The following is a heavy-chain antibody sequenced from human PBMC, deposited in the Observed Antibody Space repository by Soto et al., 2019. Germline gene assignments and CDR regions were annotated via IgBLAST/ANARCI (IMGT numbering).Heavy chain of an antibody. CDR2: ISSSSSTI. Sequence: EVQLVESGGGLVQPGGSLRLSCAASGFTFSSYSMNWVRQAPGKGLEWVSYISSSSSTIYYADSVKGRFTISRDNAKNSLYLQMNSLRAEDTAVYYCARRPERIAQIGWFGPWGQGTLVTVSS. V-gene: IGHV3-48*01. CDR3: ARRPERIAQIGWFGP. CDR1: GFTFSSYS. D-gene: IGHD6-13*01. J-gene: IGHJ5*02.